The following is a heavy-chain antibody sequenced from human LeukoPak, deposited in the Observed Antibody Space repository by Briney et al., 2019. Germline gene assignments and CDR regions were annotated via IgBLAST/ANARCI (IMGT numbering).Heavy chain of an antibody. CDR3: AKEESLYYYDSSGYPN. CDR2: ISGSGGST. J-gene: IGHJ4*02. D-gene: IGHD3-22*01. Sequence: GASLRLSCAASGFTFSSYAMSWVRQAPGKGLEWVSAISGSGGSTYYADSVKGRFTISRDNSKNTLYLQMNSLRAEDTAVYYCAKEESLYYYDSSGYPNWGQGTLVTVSS. CDR1: GFTFSSYA. V-gene: IGHV3-23*01.